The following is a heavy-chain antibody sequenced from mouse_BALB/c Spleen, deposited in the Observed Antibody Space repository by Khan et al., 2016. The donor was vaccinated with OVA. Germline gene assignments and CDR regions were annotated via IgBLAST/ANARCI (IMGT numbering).Heavy chain of an antibody. Sequence: VQLVESGPGLVAPSQSLSITCTVSGFSLTSYGVHWVRQPPGKGLEWLGIIWAGGSTTYNSALMSRLSISKDNSKSQIFVKMNSLQTDDTAMYYCARDTTATPYWGQGTLVTVSA. CDR3: ARDTTATPY. CDR2: IWAGGST. J-gene: IGHJ3*01. V-gene: IGHV2-9*02. D-gene: IGHD1-2*01. CDR1: GFSLTSYG.